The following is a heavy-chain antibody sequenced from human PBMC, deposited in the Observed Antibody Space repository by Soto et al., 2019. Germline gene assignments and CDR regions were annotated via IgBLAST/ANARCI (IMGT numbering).Heavy chain of an antibody. Sequence: EVQLLESGGGLVQPGGPLRLSCAASGFTFSNYDMSWVRQAPGKGLEWVSTIDGSGDSAYYADSVRGRFTISRDNSRNTLYLQMNNVRVEDTATYYCANRNYYQPSGYTHPYLDHWGQGTLVTVSS. J-gene: IGHJ4*02. CDR1: GFTFSNYD. CDR3: ANRNYYQPSGYTHPYLDH. D-gene: IGHD3-22*01. CDR2: IDGSGDSA. V-gene: IGHV3-23*01.